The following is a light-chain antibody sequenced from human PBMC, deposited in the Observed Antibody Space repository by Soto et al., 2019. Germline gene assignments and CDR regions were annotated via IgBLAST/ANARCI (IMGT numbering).Light chain of an antibody. J-gene: IGLJ2*01. Sequence: QSALTQPASVSGSPGQSITISCTGTSSDVGGYDYVSWYQQHPGKAPKLMIYAVSNRPSGVSSRFSGSKSGNAASLTISGLQAEDEADYYCSSYTSSNTHVVFGGGTKLTVL. CDR3: SSYTSSNTHVV. V-gene: IGLV2-14*01. CDR2: AVS. CDR1: SSDVGGYDY.